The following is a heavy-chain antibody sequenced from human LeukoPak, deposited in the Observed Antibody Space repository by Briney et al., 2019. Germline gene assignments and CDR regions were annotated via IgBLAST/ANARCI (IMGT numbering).Heavy chain of an antibody. V-gene: IGHV3-48*03. J-gene: IGHJ4*02. Sequence: GGSLRLSCAASGFTFSSYEMNWVRQAPGKGLEWVSYSSSSGSTIYYADSVKGRFTISRDNAKNSLYLQMNSLRAEDTAVYYCARDRPLIVGATRAFDYWGQGTLVTVSS. CDR1: GFTFSSYE. D-gene: IGHD1-26*01. CDR3: ARDRPLIVGATRAFDY. CDR2: SSSSGSTI.